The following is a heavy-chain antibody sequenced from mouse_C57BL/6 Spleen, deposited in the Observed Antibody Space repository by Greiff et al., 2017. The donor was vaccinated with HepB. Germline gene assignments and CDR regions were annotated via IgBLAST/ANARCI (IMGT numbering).Heavy chain of an antibody. D-gene: IGHD2-1*01. CDR2: INPNNGCT. Sequence: EVQLQQSGPELVKPGASVKISCKASGYTFTDSYMNWVKQSHGKSLEWIGDINPNNGCTSYNQKFKGKATLTVDKSSSNAYMELSSLTSAESAVYYSARRGGNYVGAMDYWGQGTSVTVSS. J-gene: IGHJ4*01. CDR3: ARRGGNYVGAMDY. CDR1: GYTFTDSY. V-gene: IGHV1-26*01.